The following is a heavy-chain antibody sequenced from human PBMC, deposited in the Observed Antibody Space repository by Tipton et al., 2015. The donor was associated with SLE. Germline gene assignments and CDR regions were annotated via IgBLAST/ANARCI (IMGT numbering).Heavy chain of an antibody. Sequence: TLSLTCTVFGGSIRSYYWSWIRQPAGKGLEWSGQIHSSGGTSYNPPLKSRVSISVDMSNNQVSLKLSSVTAADTALYYCARHFSGSYSFDYWGQGKLVTVSS. CDR3: ARHFSGSYSFDY. J-gene: IGHJ4*02. CDR1: GGSIRSYY. V-gene: IGHV4-4*07. D-gene: IGHD1-26*01. CDR2: IHSSGGT.